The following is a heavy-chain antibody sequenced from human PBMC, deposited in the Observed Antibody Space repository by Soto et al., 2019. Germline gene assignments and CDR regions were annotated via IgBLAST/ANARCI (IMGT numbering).Heavy chain of an antibody. J-gene: IGHJ4*02. CDR3: ARGGQDFWSPSFDY. CDR2: IDNSGST. CDR1: GGSISNYF. Sequence: SETLSLTCTVSGGSISNYFCNWIRQPAGKGLEWIGRIDNSGSTNYNPSLKSRITMSADTSRNQFSLKLNSVTAADTAVYYCARGGQDFWSPSFDYWGQGALVTVSS. D-gene: IGHD3-3*01. V-gene: IGHV4-4*07.